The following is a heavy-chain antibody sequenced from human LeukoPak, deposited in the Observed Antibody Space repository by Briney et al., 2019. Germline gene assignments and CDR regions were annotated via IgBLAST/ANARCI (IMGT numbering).Heavy chain of an antibody. CDR1: GFIFSNYW. D-gene: IGHD2-2*02. V-gene: IGHV3-33*08. CDR2: IWYDGSNK. Sequence: PGGSLRLSCTASGFIFSNYWMTWVRQAPGKGLEWVAVIWYDGSNKYYADSVKGRFTISRDNSKNTLYLQMNSLRAEDTAVYYCVSSSCSSTSCYKGNGWFDPWGQGTLVTVSS. J-gene: IGHJ5*02. CDR3: VSSSCSSTSCYKGNGWFDP.